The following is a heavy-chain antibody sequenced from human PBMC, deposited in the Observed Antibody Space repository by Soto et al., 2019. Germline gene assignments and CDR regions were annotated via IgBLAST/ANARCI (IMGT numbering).Heavy chain of an antibody. J-gene: IGHJ4*02. CDR1: GGSTSSSSYY. CDR3: ARRDSSGYYPRRYFDY. V-gene: IGHV4-39*01. CDR2: IYYSGTT. D-gene: IGHD3-22*01. Sequence: SETLSLTCTVAGGSTSSSSYYWGWIRQPPGKGLEWIGSIYYSGTTYYNPSLKSRVTISEDTSKNQFSLKLTSVTAADTAVYHCARRDSSGYYPRRYFDYWGQGTLVTVSS.